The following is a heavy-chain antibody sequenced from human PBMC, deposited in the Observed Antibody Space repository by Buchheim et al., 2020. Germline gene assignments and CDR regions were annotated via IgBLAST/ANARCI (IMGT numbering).Heavy chain of an antibody. CDR3: VRGGGRYCSGGTCQHVAALSTWFDP. V-gene: IGHV4-59*01. Sequence: QVQLQESGPGLVKPSETLSLSCTVSGGSISDYYWNWIRQPPGKGLEWIGYINYSGFTNYNPSLKSRVTISLDTSKNQFSLNLISVTAADTAVYYCVRGGGRYCSGGTCQHVAALSTWFDPWGQGTL. CDR1: GGSISDYY. D-gene: IGHD2-15*01. J-gene: IGHJ5*02. CDR2: INYSGFT.